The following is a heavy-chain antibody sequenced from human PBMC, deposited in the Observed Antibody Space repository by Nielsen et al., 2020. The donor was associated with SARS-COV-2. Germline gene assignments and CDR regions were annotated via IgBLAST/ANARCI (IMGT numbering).Heavy chain of an antibody. CDR2: INPNSGGT. D-gene: IGHD1-26*01. J-gene: IGHJ6*03. Sequence: VKVSCKASGYTFTGYYMHWVRQAPGQGLEWMGRINPNSGGTNYAQKFQGRVTMTRDTSISTAYMELSRLRSDDTAVYYCARVGATLPYYYYYYMDVWGKGTTVTVSS. V-gene: IGHV1-2*06. CDR1: GYTFTGYY. CDR3: ARVGATLPYYYYYYMDV.